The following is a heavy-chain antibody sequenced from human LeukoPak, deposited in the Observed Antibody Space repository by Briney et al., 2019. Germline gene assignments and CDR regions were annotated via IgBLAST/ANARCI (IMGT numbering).Heavy chain of an antibody. J-gene: IGHJ3*02. D-gene: IGHD2-2*01. Sequence: ASVKVSCKASGYTFTSYYMHWVRQAPGQGLEWMGIINPSGGSTNYAQKFQGRVPMTRDTSTSTVYMELSGLRSEDTALYYYASLPAATGAHAFDIWGQGTMVIVSS. CDR3: ASLPAATGAHAFDI. V-gene: IGHV1-46*01. CDR2: INPSGGST. CDR1: GYTFTSYY.